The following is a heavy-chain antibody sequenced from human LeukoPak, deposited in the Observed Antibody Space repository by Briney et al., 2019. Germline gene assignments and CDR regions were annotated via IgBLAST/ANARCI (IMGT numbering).Heavy chain of an antibody. CDR2: IWYDGSNK. Sequence: GGSLRLSCAASGFTFSSYGMHWVRQAPGKGLEWVAVIWYDGSNKYYADFVKGRFTISRDNSKNTLYLQMNSLRAEDTAVYYCAKDLYPDYDFWSGSKTPSYMDVWGKGTTVTVSS. CDR3: AKDLYPDYDFWSGSKTPSYMDV. D-gene: IGHD3-3*01. V-gene: IGHV3-33*06. CDR1: GFTFSSYG. J-gene: IGHJ6*03.